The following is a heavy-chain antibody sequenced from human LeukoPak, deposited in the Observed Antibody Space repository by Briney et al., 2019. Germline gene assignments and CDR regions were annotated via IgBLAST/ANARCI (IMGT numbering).Heavy chain of an antibody. J-gene: IGHJ5*02. CDR3: ARRGYSYGRHWFDP. CDR1: GYTFTGYY. Sequence: GASVKVSCKASGYTFTGYYMHWVRQAPGQGLEWMGWINPNSGGTNYAQKFQGRVTMTRDTSISTAYMELRSLRSDDTAVYYCARRGYSYGRHWFDPWGQGTLVTVSS. CDR2: INPNSGGT. V-gene: IGHV1-2*02. D-gene: IGHD5-18*01.